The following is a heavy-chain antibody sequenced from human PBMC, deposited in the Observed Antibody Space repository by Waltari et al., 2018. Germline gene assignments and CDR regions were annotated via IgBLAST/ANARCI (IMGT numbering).Heavy chain of an antibody. D-gene: IGHD3-3*01. CDR3: ARVLSHYDFWSGYYTGYYYMDV. V-gene: IGHV1-2*02. CDR1: GYTFTGYY. J-gene: IGHJ6*03. CDR2: INPNSGGT. Sequence: QVQLVQSGAEVKKPGASVKVSCKASGYTFTGYYMHWVRQAPGQGLAWRGWINPNSGGTNYAQKFQGRVTMTRDTSISTAYMELSRLRSDDTAVYYCARVLSHYDFWSGYYTGYYYMDVWGKGTTVTVSS.